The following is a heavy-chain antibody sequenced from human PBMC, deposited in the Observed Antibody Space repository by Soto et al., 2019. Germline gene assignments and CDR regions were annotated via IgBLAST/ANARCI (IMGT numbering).Heavy chain of an antibody. CDR2: ISYDGSNK. CDR3: ARDGVD. D-gene: IGHD2-8*01. V-gene: IGHV3-30-3*01. J-gene: IGHJ4*02. Sequence: QVQLVESGGGVVQPGRSLRLSCAASGFTFSSYAMHWVRQAPGKGLEWVAVISYDGSNKYYADSVKGRFTISRDNSKNTLYLQMNSLRVEDTAVDYCARDGVDWGQGTLVTVSS. CDR1: GFTFSSYA.